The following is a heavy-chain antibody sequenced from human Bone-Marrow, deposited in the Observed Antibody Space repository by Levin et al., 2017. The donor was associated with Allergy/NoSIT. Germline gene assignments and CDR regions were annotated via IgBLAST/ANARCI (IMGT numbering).Heavy chain of an antibody. V-gene: IGHV4-30-2*01. Sequence: PSETLSLTCTVAGGSITSGGYSWSWIRQPPGEGLQWIGHVKQSETTSYNPSLDSRVTISLDKSKNLFSLRLSSVTAADTAVYYCACYYDSRSFFAGRLYKSAAFDVWGHGILVTVSS. CDR3: ACYYDSRSFFAGRLYKSAAFDV. CDR2: VKQSETT. J-gene: IGHJ3*01. CDR1: GGSITSGGYS. D-gene: IGHD3-22*01.